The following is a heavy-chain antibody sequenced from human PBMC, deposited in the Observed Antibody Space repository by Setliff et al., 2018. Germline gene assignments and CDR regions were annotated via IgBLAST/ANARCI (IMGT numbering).Heavy chain of an antibody. D-gene: IGHD3-10*01. Sequence: SVKVSCKASGGTFSSYAISWVRQAPGQGLEWMGGIIPILGIANYAQKFQGRVTITADKSTSTAYMELSSLRSEDTAFYYCARLLTNYYGSGMAYWGQGTLVTVTS. V-gene: IGHV1-69*10. CDR1: GGTFSSYA. J-gene: IGHJ4*02. CDR3: ARLLTNYYGSGMAY. CDR2: IIPILGIA.